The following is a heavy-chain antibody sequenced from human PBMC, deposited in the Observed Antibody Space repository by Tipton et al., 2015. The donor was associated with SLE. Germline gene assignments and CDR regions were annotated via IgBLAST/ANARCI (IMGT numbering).Heavy chain of an antibody. CDR2: IYYSGST. V-gene: IGHV4-39*07. Sequence: LRLSCTVSGGSISSSSYYWGWIRQPPGKGLEWIGSIYYSGSTYYNPSLKSRVTISVDTSKNQFSLKLSSVTAADTAVYYCARGAGTGYYYYYYMDVWGKGTTVTVSS. J-gene: IGHJ6*03. CDR3: ARGAGTGYYYYYYMDV. D-gene: IGHD6-13*01. CDR1: GGSISSSSYY.